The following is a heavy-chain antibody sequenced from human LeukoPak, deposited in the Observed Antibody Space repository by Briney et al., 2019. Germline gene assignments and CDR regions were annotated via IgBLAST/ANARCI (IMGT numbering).Heavy chain of an antibody. V-gene: IGHV3-23*01. CDR3: AKDGSSWYYFDY. D-gene: IGHD6-13*01. CDR1: GFTFSSYA. Sequence: GGSLRLSCAASGFTFSSYAMSWVRQAPGKGLGWVSAISGSGGSTYYADSVKGRFTISRDNSKNTLYLQMNSLRAEDTAVYYCAKDGSSWYYFDYWGQGTLVTVSS. CDR2: ISGSGGST. J-gene: IGHJ4*02.